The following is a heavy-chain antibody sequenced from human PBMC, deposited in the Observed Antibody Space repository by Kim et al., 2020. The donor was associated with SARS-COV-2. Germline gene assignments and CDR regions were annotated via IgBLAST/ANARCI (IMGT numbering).Heavy chain of an antibody. CDR3: TRRDGDYVGVDY. CDR2: IRSKANSYAT. V-gene: IGHV3-73*01. J-gene: IGHJ4*02. D-gene: IGHD4-17*01. Sequence: GGSLRLSCAASGFTFSGSAMHWVRQASGKGLEWVGRIRSKANSYATAYAASVKGRFTISRDDSKNTAYLQMNSLKTEDTAVYYCTRRDGDYVGVDYWGQGTLVTVSS. CDR1: GFTFSGSA.